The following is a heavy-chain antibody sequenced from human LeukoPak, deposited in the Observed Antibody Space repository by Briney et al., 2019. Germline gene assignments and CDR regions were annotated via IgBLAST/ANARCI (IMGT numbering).Heavy chain of an antibody. CDR1: GFTFGPYA. CDR2: FSGSGGHT. V-gene: IGHV3-23*01. CDR3: ARGQRYGSGESCQGNWFDP. J-gene: IGHJ5*02. D-gene: IGHD2-15*01. Sequence: GGSLRLSCSASGFTFGPYAMIWPRQGPGKGVELVSAFSGSGGHTYNGDSVECRFTISRDNSKDTVYLQMSRLIAEDTAVYFCARGQRYGSGESCQGNWFDPWGQGALVIVSS.